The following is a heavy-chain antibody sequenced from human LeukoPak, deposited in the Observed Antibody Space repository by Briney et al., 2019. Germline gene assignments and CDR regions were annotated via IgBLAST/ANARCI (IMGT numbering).Heavy chain of an antibody. CDR3: ARPPYVGVDY. CDR1: GLTVSSY. J-gene: IGHJ4*02. CDR2: IYSGSSI. D-gene: IGHD4-23*01. V-gene: IGHV3-66*04. Sequence: GGSLRLSCAASGLTVSSYMGWVRQATGKGLEWVSVIYSGSSIYYTDSVKGRFTISRDKSKNTLYLQMNSLRAEDTAVYYCARPPYVGVDYWGQGTLVTVP.